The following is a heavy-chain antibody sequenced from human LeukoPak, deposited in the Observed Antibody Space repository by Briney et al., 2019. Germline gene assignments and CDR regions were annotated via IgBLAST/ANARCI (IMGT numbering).Heavy chain of an antibody. D-gene: IGHD3-10*01. CDR1: GVTFSTYA. Sequence: ASVKVSCKASGVTFSTYAISWVRQAPGQGLEWMGGIVPILGTPSYAQKFQGRVTITADESTSTAFTELSSLRADDTAVYYCASNLWFRGGDYWYFALWGRGTLVTVSS. J-gene: IGHJ2*01. V-gene: IGHV1-69*13. CDR2: IVPILGTP. CDR3: ASNLWFRGGDYWYFAL.